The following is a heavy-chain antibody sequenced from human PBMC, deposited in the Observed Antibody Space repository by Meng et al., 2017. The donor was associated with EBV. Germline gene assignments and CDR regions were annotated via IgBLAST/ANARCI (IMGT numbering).Heavy chain of an antibody. J-gene: IGHJ4*02. CDR1: GGTFRRDA. CDR2: LIPMVGAP. V-gene: IGHV1-69*01. Sequence: QGPLSQSVGAGKKAWSSGEVSCRTSGGTFRRDAVSWVRQAPGQGLEWMGGLIPMVGAPHYAQKFQGRVTIIADESTSTHSMELNSLRSEDTAMYYCASESGRGFTPDYWGQGTLVTVSS. CDR3: ASESGRGFTPDY. D-gene: IGHD3-10*01.